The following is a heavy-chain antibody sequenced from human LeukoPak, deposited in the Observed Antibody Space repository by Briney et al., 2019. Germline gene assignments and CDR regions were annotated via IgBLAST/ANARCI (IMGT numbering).Heavy chain of an antibody. CDR1: GFTFSSYG. V-gene: IGHV3-30*18. Sequence: GGSLRLSCAASGFTFSSYGMHWVRQAPGKGLEWVAVISYDGSNKYYADSVKGRFTISRDNSKNTLYLQMNSLRAEDTAVYYCAKIVGEAAAGAFDYWGQGTLVTVSS. CDR3: AKIVGEAAAGAFDY. D-gene: IGHD6-13*01. J-gene: IGHJ4*02. CDR2: ISYDGSNK.